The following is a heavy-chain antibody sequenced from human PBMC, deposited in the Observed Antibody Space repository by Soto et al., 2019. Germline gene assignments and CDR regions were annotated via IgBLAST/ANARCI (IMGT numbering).Heavy chain of an antibody. CDR1: GYTFTDYY. V-gene: IGHV1-2*02. Sequence: GASVKVSCKASGYTFTDYYMHWLRQAPGQGLEWMGWINSHSGATDYAQRFKGRVTMTRDTSISTAYMELSRLKSDDTAVYYCVRAHRDFWSGNPPFDHWGQGTPVTVSS. CDR3: VRAHRDFWSGNPPFDH. J-gene: IGHJ4*02. D-gene: IGHD3-3*01. CDR2: INSHSGAT.